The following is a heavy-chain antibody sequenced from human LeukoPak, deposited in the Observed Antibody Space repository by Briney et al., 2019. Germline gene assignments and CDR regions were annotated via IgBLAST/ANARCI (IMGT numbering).Heavy chain of an antibody. D-gene: IGHD3-3*02. CDR3: ARAFYPGYYSYMAV. CDR1: GGSVSPYY. V-gene: IGHV4-59*02. Sequence: PSETLSLTCTVSGGSVSPYYWSWIRQPPGKGLEWIGYIYYSGSTNYNPSLKSRVTISVDTSKNQFSLKLSSVTAADTAVYYCARAFYPGYYSYMAVWGKGTTVTVSS. J-gene: IGHJ6*03. CDR2: IYYSGST.